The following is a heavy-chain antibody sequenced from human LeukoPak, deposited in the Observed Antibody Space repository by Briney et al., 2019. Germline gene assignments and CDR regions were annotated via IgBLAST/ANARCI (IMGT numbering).Heavy chain of an antibody. CDR1: GFTFSSYE. CDR3: ARERLYFDY. J-gene: IGHJ4*02. CDR2: ISSSGSTI. Sequence: GSLRLSCAASGFTFSSYEMNWVRQAPGKGLEWVSYISSSGSTIYYADSVKGRFTISRDNAKNSLYLQMNSLRAEDTAVYYCARERLYFDYWGQGTLVTVSS. D-gene: IGHD3-22*01. V-gene: IGHV3-48*03.